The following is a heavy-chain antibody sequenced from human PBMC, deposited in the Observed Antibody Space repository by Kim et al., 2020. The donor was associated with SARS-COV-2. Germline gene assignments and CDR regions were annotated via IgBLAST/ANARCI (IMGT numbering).Heavy chain of an antibody. J-gene: IGHJ5*02. D-gene: IGHD2-2*01. CDR3: ATRDCSRTSCSEFDP. Sequence: DSVKGRFTISRDNAKNTLYLQMNSLRAEDTAVYYCATRDCSRTSCSEFDPWGQGTLVTVSS. V-gene: IGHV3-23*01.